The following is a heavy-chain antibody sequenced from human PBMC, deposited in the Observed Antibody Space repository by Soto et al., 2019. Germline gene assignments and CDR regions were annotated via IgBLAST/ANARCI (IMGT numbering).Heavy chain of an antibody. D-gene: IGHD3-9*01. CDR1: GFTFSSYG. CDR2: ISYDGSNK. CDR3: AKEVGPTYYDILTGYLRPYFYPNYFDY. V-gene: IGHV3-30*18. Sequence: GGSLRLSCAASGFTFSSYGMHWVRQAPGKGLEWVAVISYDGSNKYYADSVKGRFTISRDNSKNTLYLQMNSLRAEDTAVYYCAKEVGPTYYDILTGYLRPYFYPNYFDYWGQGTLVTVSS. J-gene: IGHJ4*02.